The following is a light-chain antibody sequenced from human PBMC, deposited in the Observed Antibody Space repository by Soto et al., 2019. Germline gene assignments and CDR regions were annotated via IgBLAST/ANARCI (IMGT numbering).Light chain of an antibody. CDR2: DVN. V-gene: IGLV2-14*03. Sequence: QSALTQPASVSGSPGQSITISCTGTNSDIGGYNYVSWYQHHPDKAPKLIIYDVNNRPSGVSNRFSGSKSGNTASLTISGLQAEDEADYYCISYTLNSIPYVFGTGTKLTVL. J-gene: IGLJ1*01. CDR3: ISYTLNSIPYV. CDR1: NSDIGGYNY.